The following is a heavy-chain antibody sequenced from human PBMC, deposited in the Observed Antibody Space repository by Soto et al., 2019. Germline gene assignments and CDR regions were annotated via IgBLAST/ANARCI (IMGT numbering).Heavy chain of an antibody. CDR3: ARVAAMVPPFDY. J-gene: IGHJ4*02. D-gene: IGHD5-18*01. V-gene: IGHV4-34*01. CDR2: INHSGST. Sequence: QVQLQQWGAGLLKPSETLSLTCAVYGGSFSGYYWSWIRQPPGKGLEWIGEINHSGSTNYNPSLKSRVTISVDTSKNQFSLKLSSVTAADTAVYYCARVAAMVPPFDYWGQGTLVTVSS. CDR1: GGSFSGYY.